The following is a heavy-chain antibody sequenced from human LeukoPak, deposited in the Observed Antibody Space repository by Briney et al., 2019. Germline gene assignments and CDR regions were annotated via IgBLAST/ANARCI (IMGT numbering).Heavy chain of an antibody. V-gene: IGHV3-33*01. Sequence: GRSLRLSCAASGFTFSSYGMHWVRPAPGKGLEWVAVIWYDGSNKYYADSVKGRFTISRDNSKNTLYLQMNSLRAEDTAVYYCARETIAAAGEDWFDPWGQGTLVTVSS. CDR1: GFTFSSYG. D-gene: IGHD6-13*01. CDR3: ARETIAAAGEDWFDP. J-gene: IGHJ5*02. CDR2: IWYDGSNK.